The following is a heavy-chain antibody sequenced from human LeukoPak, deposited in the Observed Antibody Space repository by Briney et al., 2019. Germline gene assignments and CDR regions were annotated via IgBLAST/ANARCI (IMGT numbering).Heavy chain of an antibody. J-gene: IGHJ5*01. CDR1: GFTFSSYG. Sequence: GTLRLSCAASGFTFSSYGMGWVRQAPGKGLEWVSSISGSGGSTYYADSVKGRFTISRDNSKNTVYLQMNSLRAEDTTVYYCAKGPRDGSITIWFDSWGQGTLVTVSS. CDR2: ISGSGGST. D-gene: IGHD2-15*01. CDR3: AKGPRDGSITIWFDS. V-gene: IGHV3-23*01.